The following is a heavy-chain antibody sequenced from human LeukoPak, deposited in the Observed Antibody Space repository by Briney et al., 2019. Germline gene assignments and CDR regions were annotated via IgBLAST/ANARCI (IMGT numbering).Heavy chain of an antibody. Sequence: GGPLRLSCAASGFTFSSYSMNWVRQAPGKGLEWVSSISSSSSYIYYADSVKGRFTISRDNAKNSLYPQMNSLRAEDTAVYYCASQYYYESSGYYGDYWGQGTLVTVSS. CDR1: GFTFSSYS. V-gene: IGHV3-21*01. CDR2: ISSSSSYI. D-gene: IGHD3-22*01. J-gene: IGHJ4*02. CDR3: ASQYYYESSGYYGDY.